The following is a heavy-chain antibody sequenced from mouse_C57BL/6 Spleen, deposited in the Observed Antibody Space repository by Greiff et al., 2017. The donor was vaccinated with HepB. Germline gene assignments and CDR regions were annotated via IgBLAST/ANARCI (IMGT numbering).Heavy chain of an antibody. J-gene: IGHJ2*01. V-gene: IGHV1-81*01. Sequence: VQLVESGAELARPGASVKLSCKASDYTFTSYGISWVKQRTGQGLEWIGEIYPRSGNTYYNEKFKGKATLTADKSSSTAYMELRSLTSEDSAVYFCARDDGYYFDYWGQGTTLTVSS. CDR3: ARDDGYYFDY. CDR1: DYTFTSYG. CDR2: IYPRSGNT. D-gene: IGHD2-3*01.